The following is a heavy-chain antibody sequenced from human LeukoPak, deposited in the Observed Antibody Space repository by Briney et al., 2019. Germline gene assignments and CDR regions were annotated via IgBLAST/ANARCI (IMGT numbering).Heavy chain of an antibody. J-gene: IGHJ6*04. Sequence: GGSLRLSCAASGFTFDDYGMSWVRQAPGKGLEWVSGINWNGGSTGYADSVKGRFTISRVNAKNSLYLQMNSLRAEDTAVYYCAELGITMIGGVWGKGTTVTISS. CDR3: AELGITMIGGV. CDR1: GFTFDDYG. CDR2: INWNGGST. D-gene: IGHD3-10*02. V-gene: IGHV3-20*04.